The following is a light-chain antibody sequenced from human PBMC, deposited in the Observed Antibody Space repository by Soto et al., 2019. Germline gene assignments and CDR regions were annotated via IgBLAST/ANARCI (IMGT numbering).Light chain of an antibody. CDR3: MQALQTPLT. V-gene: IGKV2-28*01. Sequence: DIVMTQSPFSLPVTPGEPASISCRFSQSLLHRNDYNFVDWYLQKPGQSPQLLIHLGSNRASGVPDRFSGSGSGTDFTLKISRVEAEDVGVYYCMQALQTPLTFGGGTKVEIK. CDR2: LGS. J-gene: IGKJ4*01. CDR1: QSLLHRNDYNF.